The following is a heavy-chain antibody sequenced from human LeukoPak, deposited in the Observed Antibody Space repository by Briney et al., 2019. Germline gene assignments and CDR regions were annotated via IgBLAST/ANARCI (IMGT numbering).Heavy chain of an antibody. CDR3: ARDSSGYYYRFDY. V-gene: IGHV1-46*03. D-gene: IGHD3-22*01. Sequence: ASVKVSCKASGGTFSSYAISWVRQAPGQGLEWMGIINPSGGSTSYAQKFQGRVTMTRDTSTSTVYMELSSLRSEDTAVYYCARDSSGYYYRFDYWGQGTLVTVSS. J-gene: IGHJ4*02. CDR2: INPSGGST. CDR1: GGTFSSYA.